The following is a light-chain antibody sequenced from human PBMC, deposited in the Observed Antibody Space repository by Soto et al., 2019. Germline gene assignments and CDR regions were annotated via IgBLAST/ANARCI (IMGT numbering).Light chain of an antibody. J-gene: IGKJ1*01. V-gene: IGKV1-17*03. Sequence: DIQMTQSPSAMSASVGDRVTITCRASQGISNYLAWFQQKPGKVPKRLIYAASSLQSGVPSRFGGSGSGTDFTLTISRLEPEDFAVYYCQQYGSSRWTFGQGTKVDIK. CDR3: QQYGSSRWT. CDR2: AAS. CDR1: QGISNY.